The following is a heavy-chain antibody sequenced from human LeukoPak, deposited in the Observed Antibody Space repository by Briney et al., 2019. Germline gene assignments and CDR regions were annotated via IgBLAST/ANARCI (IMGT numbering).Heavy chain of an antibody. CDR1: GYTFTSYG. D-gene: IGHD3-10*01. CDR3: ARHSYGYGVRGVIPPLFDY. Sequence: SVKVSCKASGYTFTSYGISWVRQAPGQGLEWMGGIIPIFGTANYAQKFQGRVTITADESTSTAYMELSSLRSEDTAVYYCARHSYGYGVRGVIPPLFDYWGQGTLVTVSS. J-gene: IGHJ4*02. CDR2: IIPIFGTA. V-gene: IGHV1-69*13.